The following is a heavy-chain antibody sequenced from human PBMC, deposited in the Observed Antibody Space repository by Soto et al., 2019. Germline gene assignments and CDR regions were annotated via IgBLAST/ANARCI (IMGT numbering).Heavy chain of an antibody. J-gene: IGHJ6*02. CDR3: AATKQLPVGYYYGMDV. Sequence: PGESLKISCKGSGYSFTSYWTSWVRQMPGKGLEWMGRIDPSDSYTNYSPSFQGHVTISADKSISTAYLQWRSLKASDTAMYYCAATKQLPVGYYYGMDVWGQGNRVTVSS. CDR1: GYSFTSYW. V-gene: IGHV5-10-1*01. D-gene: IGHD6-13*01. CDR2: IDPSDSYT.